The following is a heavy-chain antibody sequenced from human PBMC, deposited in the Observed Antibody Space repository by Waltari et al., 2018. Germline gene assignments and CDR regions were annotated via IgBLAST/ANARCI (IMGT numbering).Heavy chain of an antibody. D-gene: IGHD2-15*01. CDR1: GGSISSGSYS. Sequence: QVQLQESGPGLVKPSQTLSLTCTVSGGSISSGSYSWSWIRQPAGKGLEWIGRIYTSGSTNYNPSLKSRVTILVDTSKSQFSLKLSSVSAADTAVYYCASSRPYCSGGSCYLFYWGQGTLVTVSS. CDR2: IYTSGST. J-gene: IGHJ4*02. CDR3: ASSRPYCSGGSCYLFY. V-gene: IGHV4-61*02.